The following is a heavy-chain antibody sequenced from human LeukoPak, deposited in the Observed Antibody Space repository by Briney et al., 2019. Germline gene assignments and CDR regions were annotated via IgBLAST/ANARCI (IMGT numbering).Heavy chain of an antibody. V-gene: IGHV3-7*01. D-gene: IGHD5-18*01. CDR2: IKQDGSEK. J-gene: IGHJ4*02. Sequence: GGSLRLSCAASGFTFSSYWMSWVRQAPGKGLEWVANIKQDGSEKYYVDSVKGRLTISRDNAKNSLYLQMNSLRAEDTAVYYCARRSNSYGYPRHYWGQGTLVTVSS. CDR1: GFTFSSYW. CDR3: ARRSNSYGYPRHY.